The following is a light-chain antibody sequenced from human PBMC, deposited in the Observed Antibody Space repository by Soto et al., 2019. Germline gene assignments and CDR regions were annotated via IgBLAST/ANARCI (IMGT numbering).Light chain of an antibody. CDR2: DAS. Sequence: DIKMTQSPSSLSASVGDSVTLTCQASEDVSDYVNWYQQKPGRAPKLLIYDASKLEMGVPSRFSGSRSGTDFTFTIRDLQPEDFATYYCQLYKNVILTFGGGTRVDI. CDR1: EDVSDY. J-gene: IGKJ4*01. CDR3: QLYKNVILT. V-gene: IGKV1-33*01.